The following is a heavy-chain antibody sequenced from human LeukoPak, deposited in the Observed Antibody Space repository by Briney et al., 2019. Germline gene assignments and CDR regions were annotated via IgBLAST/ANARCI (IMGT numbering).Heavy chain of an antibody. CDR1: GDSITNSY. D-gene: IGHD4-17*01. J-gene: IGHJ5*01. CDR2: ISYSGNT. V-gene: IGHV4-59*08. CDR3: AKRIIEARDKGDSNWLDP. Sequence: SETLSLTCTVSGDSITNSYWNWIRQPPGGGLEWIGRISYSGNTNYNPSLKSRVIISRDTSKNQFSLELTSVTAADTAVYYCAKRIIEARDKGDSNWLDPWGQGILVTVSS.